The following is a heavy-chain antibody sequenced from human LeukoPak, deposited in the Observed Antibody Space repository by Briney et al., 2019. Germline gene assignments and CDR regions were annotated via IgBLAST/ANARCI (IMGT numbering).Heavy chain of an antibody. V-gene: IGHV3-74*01. CDR2: INSDGSST. CDR1: GFTFSSYW. Sequence: GGSLRLSCAASGFTFSSYWMHWVRQAPGKGLVWVSRINSDGSSTSYADSVKGRFTISRDNSKNTLYLQMNSLRAEDTAVYYCAKFPFLGATTPYNWFDPWGQGTLVTVSS. J-gene: IGHJ5*02. D-gene: IGHD1-26*01. CDR3: AKFPFLGATTPYNWFDP.